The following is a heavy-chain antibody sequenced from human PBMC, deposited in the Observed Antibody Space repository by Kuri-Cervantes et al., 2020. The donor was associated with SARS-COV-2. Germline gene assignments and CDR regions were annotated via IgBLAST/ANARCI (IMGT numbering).Heavy chain of an antibody. J-gene: IGHJ4*02. CDR2: IVVGSGNT. Sequence: SVKVSCKASGFTFTSSAMQWVQQARGQRLEWIGWIVVGSGNTNYAQKFQERVTITRDMSTSTAYVELSRLRSDDTAVYYCAREPRYGSSGYYSDYWGQGTLVTVSS. V-gene: IGHV1-58*02. D-gene: IGHD3-22*01. CDR3: AREPRYGSSGYYSDY. CDR1: GFTFTSSA.